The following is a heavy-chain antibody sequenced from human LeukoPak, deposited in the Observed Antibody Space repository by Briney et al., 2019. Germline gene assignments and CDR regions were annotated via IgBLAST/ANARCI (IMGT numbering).Heavy chain of an antibody. CDR1: GFTFSSYS. J-gene: IGHJ4*02. V-gene: IGHV3-21*04. CDR3: AKDWGSGWYLGYYFDY. Sequence: GGSLRLSCAASGFTFSSYSMNWVRQAPGKGLEWVSSISSSSSYIYYADSLKGRFTISRDNAKNSLYLQMNSLRAEDTAVYYCAKDWGSGWYLGYYFDYWGQGTLVTVSS. CDR2: ISSSSSYI. D-gene: IGHD6-19*01.